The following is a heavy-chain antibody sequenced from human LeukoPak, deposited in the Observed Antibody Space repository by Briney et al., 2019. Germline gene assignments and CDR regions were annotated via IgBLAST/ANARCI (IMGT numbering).Heavy chain of an antibody. V-gene: IGHV4-61*09. J-gene: IGHJ6*03. CDR2: IYTSGTTT. D-gene: IGHD1-26*01. Sequence: SETLSLTCTVSDDPINSGVYYWNWIRQPAGKGLGWIGHIYTSGTTTTSNPSLKSRVAISLDTSKDHFSLKLSSVTAADTAVYYCARAKKRSGRSRNFYLDVWGKGTTVTVSS. CDR3: ARAKKRSGRSRNFYLDV. CDR1: DDPINSGVYY.